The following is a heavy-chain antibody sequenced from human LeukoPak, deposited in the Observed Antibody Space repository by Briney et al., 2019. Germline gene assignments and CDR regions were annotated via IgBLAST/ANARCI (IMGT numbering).Heavy chain of an antibody. CDR2: IYYSGST. V-gene: IGHV4-31*03. CDR1: GGSISSGGYY. CDR3: ARSLGRETLHFDY. J-gene: IGHJ4*02. Sequence: SETLSLTCTVSGGSISSGGYYWSWIRQHPGKGLEWIGYIYYSGSTYYNPSLKSRVTISVDTSKNQSSLKLSSVTAADTAVYYCARSLGRETLHFDYWGQGTLVTVSS. D-gene: IGHD4-23*01.